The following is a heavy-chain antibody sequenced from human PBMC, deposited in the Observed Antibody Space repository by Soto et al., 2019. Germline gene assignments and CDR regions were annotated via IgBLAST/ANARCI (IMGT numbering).Heavy chain of an antibody. CDR2: IYYSGST. J-gene: IGHJ6*02. Sequence: QLQLQGSGPGLLKPSETLSLTCTVSGGSISSSSYSWGWIRQPPGKGLEWIGSIYYSGSTFYNPSLKSRITISLDTSKNQFSLKLSSVTAADTAVYYCAGRFPDGMDVWGQGTTVTVSS. V-gene: IGHV4-39*01. D-gene: IGHD3-3*01. CDR3: AGRFPDGMDV. CDR1: GGSISSSSYS.